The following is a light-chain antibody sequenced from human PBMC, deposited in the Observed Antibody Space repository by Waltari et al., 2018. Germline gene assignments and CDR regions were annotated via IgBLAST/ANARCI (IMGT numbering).Light chain of an antibody. V-gene: IGKV3-11*01. CDR3: QQRSNWPRGLT. CDR2: DAS. CDR1: QSVSSY. J-gene: IGKJ4*01. Sequence: EIVLTQSPATLSLSHGERATFSCRASQSVSSYLAWYQQKPGQAPRLLIYDASNRATGIPARFSGSGSGTDFTLTISSLEPEDFAVYYCQQRSNWPRGLTFGGGTKVEIK.